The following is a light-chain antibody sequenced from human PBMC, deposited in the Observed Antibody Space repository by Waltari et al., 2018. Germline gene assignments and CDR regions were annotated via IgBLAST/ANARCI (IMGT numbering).Light chain of an antibody. CDR2: GVN. J-gene: IGLJ2*01. Sequence: QSVLTQPPSVSGAPGQRVTISCPGSGSNIGAGYDVHWYRQLPGKAPTLILYGVNTRPPGVSDRFSSSQFATSSSLAISGLQADDEADYYCQSYDTTLSVVFGGGTKLTVL. CDR1: GSNIGAGYD. CDR3: QSYDTTLSVV. V-gene: IGLV1-40*01.